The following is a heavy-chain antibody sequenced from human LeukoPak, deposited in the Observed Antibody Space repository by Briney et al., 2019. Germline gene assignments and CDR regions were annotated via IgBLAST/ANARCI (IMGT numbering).Heavy chain of an antibody. J-gene: IGHJ4*02. CDR2: IYPGDSDT. V-gene: IGHV5-51*01. D-gene: IGHD3-10*01. CDR3: ARAGPYYYGSGSYYEP. Sequence: GESLKISCMGSGFSFTSYWIGWVRQMPGKGLEWMGIIYPGDSDTRYSPSFQGQVTISADKSISTAYLQWSSLKASDTAMYYCARAGPYYYGSGSYYEPWGQGTLVTVSS. CDR1: GFSFTSYW.